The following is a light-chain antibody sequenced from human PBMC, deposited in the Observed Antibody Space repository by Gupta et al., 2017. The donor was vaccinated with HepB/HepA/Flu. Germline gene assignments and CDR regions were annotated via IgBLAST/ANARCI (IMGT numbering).Light chain of an antibody. J-gene: IGLJ2*01. Sequence: QSVLTQPPSVSGAPGQRVTISCTGSSSNIGAGYDVHWYQQLPGTAPKLLIYGNSNRPSGVPDRFSGSKSGTSAALAITGLQAEEEADYYCQSYESSLSGSKVFGGGTKLTVL. CDR2: GNS. V-gene: IGLV1-40*01. CDR3: QSYESSLSGSKV. CDR1: SSNIGAGYD.